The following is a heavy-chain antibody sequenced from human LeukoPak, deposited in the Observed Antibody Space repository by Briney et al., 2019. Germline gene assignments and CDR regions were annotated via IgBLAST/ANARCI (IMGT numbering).Heavy chain of an antibody. CDR2: IYASGST. J-gene: IGHJ4*02. D-gene: IGHD6-6*01. CDR1: GGSISSYY. CDR3: ARDSNLEYSSSRGLGR. Sequence: ASETLSLTCTVSGGSISSYYRSWIRQPAGKGLEWIGRIYASGSTYYNPSLKSRVTMSVDTSKNQFSLRLTTVTAADTAVYYCARDSNLEYSSSRGLGRWGQGTLVTVSS. V-gene: IGHV4-4*07.